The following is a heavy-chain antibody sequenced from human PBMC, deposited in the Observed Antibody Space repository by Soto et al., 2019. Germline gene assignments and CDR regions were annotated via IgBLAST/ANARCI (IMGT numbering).Heavy chain of an antibody. V-gene: IGHV4-59*01. CDR2: IYYTGST. Sequence: QVQLQESGPGLVKPSETLSLTCSVSGGSISSDYWSWIRQPPGKGLEWIGYIYYTGSTNYNPSLQSRVTISVDTSKNQFSLNLRSVTAADTAVYYCARALRGVVVVAAREMDVWCQGTTVTVSS. D-gene: IGHD2-15*01. CDR1: GGSISSDY. J-gene: IGHJ6*02. CDR3: ARALRGVVVVAAREMDV.